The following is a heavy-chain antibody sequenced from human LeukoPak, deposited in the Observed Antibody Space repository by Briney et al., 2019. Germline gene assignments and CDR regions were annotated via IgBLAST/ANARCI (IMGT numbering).Heavy chain of an antibody. Sequence: GGSLRLSCAASGFTFNSYSMNWVRQAPGKGLEWVSYISSSSSTIYYADSVKGRFTISRDNAKNSLYLQMNSLRDEDTAVYYCARAQPNYDFWSGPWGYYYGMDVWGQGTTVTVSS. V-gene: IGHV3-48*02. CDR2: ISSSSSTI. D-gene: IGHD3-3*01. CDR3: ARAQPNYDFWSGPWGYYYGMDV. J-gene: IGHJ6*02. CDR1: GFTFNSYS.